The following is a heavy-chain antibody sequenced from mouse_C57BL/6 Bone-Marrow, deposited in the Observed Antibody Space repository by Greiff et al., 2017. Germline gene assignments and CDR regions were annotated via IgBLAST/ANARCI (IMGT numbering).Heavy chain of an antibody. CDR3: ARTRLRGPFDY. Sequence: EVKLVESGGGLVKPGGSLTLSCAASGFTFSDSGMHWVRQAPEKGLEWVAYISSGSSTIYYADTVKGRFTISRDNAKNTLFLQMTSLRSEDTAMYYCARTRLRGPFDYWGQGTTLTVSS. V-gene: IGHV5-17*01. CDR1: GFTFSDSG. D-gene: IGHD2-2*01. J-gene: IGHJ2*01. CDR2: ISSGSSTI.